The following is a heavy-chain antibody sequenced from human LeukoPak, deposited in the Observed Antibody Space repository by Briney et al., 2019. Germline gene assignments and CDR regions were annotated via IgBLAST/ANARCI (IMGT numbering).Heavy chain of an antibody. CDR2: IIPIFGTA. V-gene: IGHV1-69*01. CDR3: ACYSSRTNYFDY. D-gene: IGHD6-13*01. Sequence: SVKVSCKASGGTFSSYAISWVRQAPGQGLEWMGGIIPIFGTANYAQKFQGRVTITADESTSTAYMELSSLRSEDTAVYYCACYSSRTNYFDYWGQGTLVTVSS. CDR1: GGTFSSYA. J-gene: IGHJ4*02.